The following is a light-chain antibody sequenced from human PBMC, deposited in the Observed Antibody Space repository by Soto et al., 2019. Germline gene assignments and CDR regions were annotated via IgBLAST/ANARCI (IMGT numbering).Light chain of an antibody. J-gene: IGKJ4*01. CDR1: QGIGYT. CDR2: DTS. CDR3: QPYNNWPLT. V-gene: IGKV3-15*01. Sequence: EVVMRQSPATLSVSPGAGATLSFRASQGIGYTLAWYQHKPGQTPRLLIYDTSTRATGVPTRFSGSRSGAEFTLTINSLQSEDFAVYYCQPYNNWPLTFGGGTKVDIK.